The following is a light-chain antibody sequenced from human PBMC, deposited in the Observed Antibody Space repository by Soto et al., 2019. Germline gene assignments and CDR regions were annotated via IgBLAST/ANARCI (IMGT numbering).Light chain of an antibody. V-gene: IGKV1-12*01. Sequence: DIQMTQSPSSVSASVGDRVTITCRASQDISSWLAWYQRKPGKAPKLLIYAASSLQSGVPPRFSGSGSGTDFTLTISSLQPEDFASYYCQQANSFPLTFGGGTKVEIK. CDR3: QQANSFPLT. J-gene: IGKJ4*01. CDR1: QDISSW. CDR2: AAS.